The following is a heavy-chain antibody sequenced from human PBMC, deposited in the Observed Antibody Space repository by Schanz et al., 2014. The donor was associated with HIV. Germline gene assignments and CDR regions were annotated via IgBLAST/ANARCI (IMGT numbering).Heavy chain of an antibody. V-gene: IGHV3-30*03. Sequence: QVQLVESGGGVVQPGRSLRLSCAGSGLTFSSYGMHWVRQAPGKGLEWVAVISYDGSNKYYADSVKGRSTISRDNSKNTLYLQMNSLRAEDTAVYYCARDGSSGWQDPFDYWGQGTLVTVSS. CDR1: GLTFSSYG. CDR2: ISYDGSNK. J-gene: IGHJ4*02. CDR3: ARDGSSGWQDPFDY. D-gene: IGHD6-19*01.